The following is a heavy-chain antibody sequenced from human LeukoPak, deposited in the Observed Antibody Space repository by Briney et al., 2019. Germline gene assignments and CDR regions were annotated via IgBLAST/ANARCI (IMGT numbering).Heavy chain of an antibody. Sequence: GGSLRLSCAASGFTFSNAWKSWVRQAPGKGLEWVGRIKSKTDGGTTDYAAPVKGRFTISRDDSKNTLYLQINSLKTEDTAVYYCTTEDAGYCSGGSCYPPNDYWGQGTLVTVSS. J-gene: IGHJ4*02. V-gene: IGHV3-15*01. D-gene: IGHD2-15*01. CDR2: IKSKTDGGTT. CDR1: GFTFSNAW. CDR3: TTEDAGYCSGGSCYPPNDY.